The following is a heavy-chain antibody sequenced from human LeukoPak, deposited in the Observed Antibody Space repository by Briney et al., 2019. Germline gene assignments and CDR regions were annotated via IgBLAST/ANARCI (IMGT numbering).Heavy chain of an antibody. CDR3: VRDQSGSYPNWFDP. V-gene: IGHV4-30-2*01. CDR1: GGSISSGGYY. J-gene: IGHJ3*01. Sequence: SQTLSLTCTVSGGSISSGGYYWSWIRQPPGKGLEWIGYIYHSGSTYYNPSLKSRVTISVDRSKNQFSLKLSSVTAADTAVYYCVRDQSGSYPNWFDPWGQGTMVTVSS. CDR2: IYHSGST. D-gene: IGHD1-26*01.